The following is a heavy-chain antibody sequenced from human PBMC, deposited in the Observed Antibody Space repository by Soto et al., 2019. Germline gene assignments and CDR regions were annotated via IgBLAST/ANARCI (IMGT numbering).Heavy chain of an antibody. V-gene: IGHV3-33*08. CDR3: ARGAQGYGDGNWFDP. D-gene: IGHD4-17*01. Sequence: VQLLESGGGLVQPGGSLRLSCAASGFTFSNYAMSWVRQAPGKGLEWVAVIWYDGSNKYYADSVKGRFTISRDNSKNTLYLQMNSLRAEDTAVYYCARGAQGYGDGNWFDPWGQGTLVTVSS. CDR2: IWYDGSNK. CDR1: GFTFSNYA. J-gene: IGHJ5*02.